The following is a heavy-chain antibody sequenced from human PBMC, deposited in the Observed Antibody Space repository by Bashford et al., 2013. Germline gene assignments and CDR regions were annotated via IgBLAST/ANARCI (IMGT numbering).Heavy chain of an antibody. CDR3: ARTVADHRGRFYFDY. CDR2: IYYSGST. D-gene: IGHD6-19*01. V-gene: IGHV4-59*01. Sequence: SETLSLTCTVSGGSISSYYWSWIRQPPGKGLEWIGYIYYSGSTNYNPSLKSRVTISVDTSKNQFSLKLSSVTAADTAVYYCARTVADHRGRFYFDYWGQGTLVTVSS. J-gene: IGHJ4*02. CDR1: GGSISSYY.